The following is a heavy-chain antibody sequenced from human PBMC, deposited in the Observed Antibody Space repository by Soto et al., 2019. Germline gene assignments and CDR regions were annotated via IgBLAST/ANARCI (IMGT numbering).Heavy chain of an antibody. V-gene: IGHV5-10-1*01. CDR3: ATSRGAHCVAASCNLFGS. D-gene: IGHD2-2*01. CDR1: GYTFTSYW. J-gene: IGHJ1*01. CDR2: IDPSDSNT. Sequence: PGESLKISCQASGYTFTSYWISWVRQMPGKGLEWMGRIDPSDSNTNDNPSFRGHVTISADKSISTAYLQLSSLKASDTAIYYCATSRGAHCVAASCNLFGSGGQGSRVTVSS.